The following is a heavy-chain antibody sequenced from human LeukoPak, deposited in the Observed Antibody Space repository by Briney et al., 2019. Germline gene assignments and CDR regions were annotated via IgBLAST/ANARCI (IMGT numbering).Heavy chain of an antibody. J-gene: IGHJ4*02. V-gene: IGHV5-51*01. Sequence: GESLKISCKGSGYSFTSYWIGWVRRMPGKGLECMGIIYPGDSDSRYSPSFQGQVTISADKSISTAYLQWNSLKASDTAMYYCARLRDAYPDYWGQGTLITVSS. CDR3: ARLRDAYPDY. CDR2: IYPGDSDS. D-gene: IGHD5-24*01. CDR1: GYSFTSYW.